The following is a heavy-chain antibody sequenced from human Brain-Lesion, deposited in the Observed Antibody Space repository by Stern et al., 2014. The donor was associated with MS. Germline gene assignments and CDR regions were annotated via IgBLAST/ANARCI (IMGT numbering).Heavy chain of an antibody. D-gene: IGHD2-15*01. CDR3: AGEEDIRYCSGGSCTGNWFDP. CDR1: GGSVSSTSYA. V-gene: IGHV4-39*02. Sequence: VQLVESGPGLVKPSETLSLTCTVAGGSVSSTSYAWAWIRQPPGKGLEWIGTLYYSGNTYYSPSLKSRLTISLDTPKTHFPLQVRSVTAADTAVYYCAGEEDIRYCSGGSCTGNWFDPWGQGTLVTVSS. CDR2: LYYSGNT. J-gene: IGHJ5*02.